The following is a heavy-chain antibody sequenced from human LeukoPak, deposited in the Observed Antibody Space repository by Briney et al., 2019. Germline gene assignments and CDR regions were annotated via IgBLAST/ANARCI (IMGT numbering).Heavy chain of an antibody. J-gene: IGHJ6*02. CDR2: IYYSGST. D-gene: IGHD5-18*01. Sequence: SETLSLTCTVSGGSISSSSYYWGWIRQPPGKGLEWIGSIYYSGSTYYNPSLKSRVTISVDTSKNQFSLKLSSVTAADTAVYYCARHSPIQLWLGYYYGMDVWGQGTTVTVSS. CDR1: GGSISSSSYY. CDR3: ARHSPIQLWLGYYYGMDV. V-gene: IGHV4-39*01.